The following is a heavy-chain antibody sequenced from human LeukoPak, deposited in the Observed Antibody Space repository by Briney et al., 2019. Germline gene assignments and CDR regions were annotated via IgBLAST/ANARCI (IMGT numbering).Heavy chain of an antibody. CDR2: TNHSGST. CDR3: ARAMDSAAAMHYFDY. Sequence: SEILSLTCAVYGGSFSGYYWSWIRQLPGKGLEWIGATNHSGSTNYNPSLKSRVTISVDTSKNQFSLKLSSVTAADTAVYYCARAMDSAAAMHYFDYWGQGTLVTVSS. CDR1: GGSFSGYY. J-gene: IGHJ4*02. V-gene: IGHV4-34*01. D-gene: IGHD6-13*01.